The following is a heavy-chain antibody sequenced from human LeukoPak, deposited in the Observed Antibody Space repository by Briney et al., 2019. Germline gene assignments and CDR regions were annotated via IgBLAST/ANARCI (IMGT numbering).Heavy chain of an antibody. J-gene: IGHJ5*02. CDR3: AREGKYSSGWIDL. V-gene: IGHV4-59*01. CDR2: IYYSGST. Sequence: PSETLSLTCTVSGGSISSYYWSWIRQPPGKGLEWIGYIYYSGSTNYNPSLKSRVTISVDTSKNQFSLKLSSVTAADTAVYYCAREGKYSSGWIDLWGQGTLVTVSS. D-gene: IGHD6-19*01. CDR1: GGSISSYY.